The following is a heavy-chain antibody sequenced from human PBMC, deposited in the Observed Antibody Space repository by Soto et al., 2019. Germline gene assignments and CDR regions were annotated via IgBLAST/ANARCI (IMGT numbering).Heavy chain of an antibody. CDR1: GFTFSSYA. D-gene: IGHD2-15*01. V-gene: IGHV3-23*01. CDR3: AKDCSGGSCYPLFDY. Sequence: PGGSLRLSCAASGFTFSSYAMSWVRQAPGKGLEWVSAISGSGGSTYYADSVKGRFTISRDNSKNTLYLQMNSLRAEDTAVYYCAKDCSGGSCYPLFDYWGQGTLVTVSS. J-gene: IGHJ4*02. CDR2: ISGSGGST.